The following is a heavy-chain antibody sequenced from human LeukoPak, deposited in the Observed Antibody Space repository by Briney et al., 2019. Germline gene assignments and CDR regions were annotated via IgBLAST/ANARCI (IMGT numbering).Heavy chain of an antibody. D-gene: IGHD1/OR15-1a*01. CDR2: IHHSGST. Sequence: NASETLSLTCTVYSESFNDYCWNWIRQSPETGMEWIGEIHHSGSTNYNPSLKSRVTMSIDTSMKQISLKLTSVTAADTAVYYCASNKNPTQAFDIWGQGTMVTVSS. V-gene: IGHV4-34*01. J-gene: IGHJ3*02. CDR1: SESFNDYC. CDR3: ASNKNPTQAFDI.